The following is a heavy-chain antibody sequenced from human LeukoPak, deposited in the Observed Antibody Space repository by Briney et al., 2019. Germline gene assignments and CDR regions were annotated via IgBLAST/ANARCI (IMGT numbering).Heavy chain of an antibody. J-gene: IGHJ4*02. V-gene: IGHV3-7*04. CDR1: GFTFRSYW. CDR2: IKQDGSAK. D-gene: IGHD3-10*01. Sequence: GGSLRLSCAASGFTFRSYWMSWVRQAPGKGLEWVANIKQDGSAKYYVDSVTGRFTISRDNAKNSLYLKMNSLRAEDTAVYYCAREYYYGSGSYYNGYWGQGTLVTVSS. CDR3: AREYYYGSGSYYNGY.